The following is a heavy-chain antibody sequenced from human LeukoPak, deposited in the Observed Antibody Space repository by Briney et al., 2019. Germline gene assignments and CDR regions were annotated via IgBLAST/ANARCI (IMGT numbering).Heavy chain of an antibody. D-gene: IGHD5-12*01. J-gene: IGHJ3*02. CDR1: GGSISSYY. Sequence: PSETLSPTCTVSGGSISSYYWSWIRQPPGKGLEWIGYIYYSGSTNYNPSLKSRVTISVDTSKNQFSLKLSSVTAADTAVYYCARNSPRGYAHAFDIWGQGTMVTVSS. V-gene: IGHV4-59*01. CDR3: ARNSPRGYAHAFDI. CDR2: IYYSGST.